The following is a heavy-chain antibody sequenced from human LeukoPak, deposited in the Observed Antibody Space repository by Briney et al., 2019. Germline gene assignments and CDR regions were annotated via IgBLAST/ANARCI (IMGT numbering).Heavy chain of an antibody. Sequence: PSGTLSLTCAVSGGSISGSNWCWWVRPPPGKGLERIGEIYHSGSTNYNSSLKSRVTTSVDKSKNQFSLKLSSVTAADTAVYYCARVRCSGGSCSRWFDPWGQGTLVTVSS. CDR1: GGSISGSNW. CDR2: IYHSGST. CDR3: ARVRCSGGSCSRWFDP. V-gene: IGHV4-4*02. J-gene: IGHJ5*02. D-gene: IGHD2-15*01.